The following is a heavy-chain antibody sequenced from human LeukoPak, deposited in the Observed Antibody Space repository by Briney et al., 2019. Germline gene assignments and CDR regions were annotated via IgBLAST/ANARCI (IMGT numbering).Heavy chain of an antibody. V-gene: IGHV3-21*01. CDR1: GFTFSTYS. D-gene: IGHD6-13*01. J-gene: IGHJ3*02. CDR2: ISSSSTYI. CDR3: ARDGSPYAFDI. Sequence: PGGSLRPSRAASGFTFSTYSMNWVRQAPGKGLEWVSLISSSSTYIFYADSVKGRFTISRDNAKNSLYLQMNSLRAEDTAVYYCARDGSPYAFDIWGQGTMVTVSS.